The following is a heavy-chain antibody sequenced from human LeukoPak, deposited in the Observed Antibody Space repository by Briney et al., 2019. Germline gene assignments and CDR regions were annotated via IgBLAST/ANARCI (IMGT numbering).Heavy chain of an antibody. CDR1: GYTFTGYY. D-gene: IGHD1-26*01. J-gene: IGHJ3*02. CDR2: INPNSGGT. Sequence: ASVKVSCKASGYTFTGYYMHWVRQAPGQGLEWMGWINPNSGGTNYAQKFQGRVTMTRDTSISTVYMELSRLRSDDTAVYYCARGVGATSDAFDIWGQGTMVTVSS. V-gene: IGHV1-2*02. CDR3: ARGVGATSDAFDI.